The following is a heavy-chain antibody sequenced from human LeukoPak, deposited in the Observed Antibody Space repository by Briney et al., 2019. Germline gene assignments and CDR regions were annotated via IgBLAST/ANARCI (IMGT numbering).Heavy chain of an antibody. J-gene: IGHJ4*02. D-gene: IGHD6-13*01. CDR1: GDTFTTDY. Sequence: GASVKVSCKASGDTFTTDYIHWVRQGPGQGPEWMGVSNPSGGSTTNAQKFQGRVTMTRDTSTSTVYMELSSLRSEDTAVYYCVRGRKRYVGIAAADFDYWGQGILVTVSS. CDR2: SNPSGGST. V-gene: IGHV1-46*01. CDR3: VRGRKRYVGIAAADFDY.